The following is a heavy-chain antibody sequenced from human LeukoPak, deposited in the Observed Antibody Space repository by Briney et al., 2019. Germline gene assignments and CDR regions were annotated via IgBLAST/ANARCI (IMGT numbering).Heavy chain of an antibody. CDR1: GFTFSNYW. V-gene: IGHV3-7*01. CDR2: IKEDGSEK. Sequence: GGSLRLSCAASGFTFSNYWMSWVRQAPGKGLEWVANIKEDGSEKYYVDSVKGRFTISRDNAKNSLYLQMNSLRAEDTAVYYCARDRRFWSSYFTYFDYWGQGTLVTVSS. J-gene: IGHJ4*02. D-gene: IGHD3-3*01. CDR3: ARDRRFWSSYFTYFDY.